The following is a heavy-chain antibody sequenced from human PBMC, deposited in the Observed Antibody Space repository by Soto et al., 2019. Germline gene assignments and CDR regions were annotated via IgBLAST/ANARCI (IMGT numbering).Heavy chain of an antibody. J-gene: IGHJ6*02. CDR2: ISAYNGNT. V-gene: IGHV1-18*01. D-gene: IGHD3-10*01. Sequence: QVQLVQSGAEVKKPGASVKVSCKASGYTFTSYGISWVRQAPGQGLEWMGWISAYNGNTNYAHKLQVRVTMTTDTSTRTAYMELGSLRSDDTAVYYCARAGSTGEDYYYGMDVWGQGTTVTVSS. CDR3: ARAGSTGEDYYYGMDV. CDR1: GYTFTSYG.